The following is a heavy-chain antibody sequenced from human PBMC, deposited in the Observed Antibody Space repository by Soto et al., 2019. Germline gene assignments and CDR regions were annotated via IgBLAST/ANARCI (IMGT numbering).Heavy chain of an antibody. CDR2: IAYGGGNK. J-gene: IGHJ4*02. Sequence: QVQLVESGGGVVQPGGSLRLSCAASGFTFSTSAMHWVRQAPGKGLECMAVIAYGGGNKYYADSVKGRFTISRDISESKLYMQMNSLRTEDTAIYYCAREEFEDGRSHFDYWGQGTLVSVSS. CDR1: GFTFSTSA. CDR3: AREEFEDGRSHFDY. V-gene: IGHV3-30-3*01. D-gene: IGHD3-10*01.